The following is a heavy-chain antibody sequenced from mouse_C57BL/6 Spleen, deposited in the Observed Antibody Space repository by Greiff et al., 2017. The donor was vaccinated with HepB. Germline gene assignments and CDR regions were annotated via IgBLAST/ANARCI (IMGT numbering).Heavy chain of an antibody. CDR2: IYPRSGNT. CDR1: GYTFTSYG. Sequence: VKLVESGAELARPGASVKLSCKASGYTFTSYGISWVKQRTGQGLEWIGEIYPRSGNTYYNEKFKGKATLTADKSSSTAYMELRSLTSEDSAVYFCAKGGITTVVVRDFDYWGQGTTLTVSS. CDR3: AKGGITTVVVRDFDY. D-gene: IGHD1-1*01. V-gene: IGHV1-81*01. J-gene: IGHJ2*01.